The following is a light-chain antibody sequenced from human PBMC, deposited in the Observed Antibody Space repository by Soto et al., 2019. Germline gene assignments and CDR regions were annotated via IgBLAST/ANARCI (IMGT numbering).Light chain of an antibody. J-gene: IGKJ4*01. V-gene: IGKV1-39*01. Sequence: DIQMTQSPSSLSASVGDRVTITCRASQTISSYLNWYQQTPGKAPKLLIYAASSLQSGVPSRFSGSGSGTDFTLTISSLQPADFATYYCQQRYSTPLTFGGGTKAEI. CDR1: QTISSY. CDR2: AAS. CDR3: QQRYSTPLT.